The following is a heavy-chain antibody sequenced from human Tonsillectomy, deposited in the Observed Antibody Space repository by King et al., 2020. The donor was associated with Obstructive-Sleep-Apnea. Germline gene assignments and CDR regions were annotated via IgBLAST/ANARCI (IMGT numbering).Heavy chain of an antibody. J-gene: IGHJ4*02. CDR1: GFNLNAYH. CDR3: ARDLWGGTYDY. CDR2: AKSGDDVI. Sequence: QLVQPGGGLVKPGGSLRLSCAASGFNLNAYHMSWIRQAPGKGLEWVSYAKSGDDVIFYADSVKGRFTVSKDNAKNSLYLQMNSLRVEDTAIYYCARDLWGGTYDYWGQGALVTVSS. D-gene: IGHD1-26*01. V-gene: IGHV3-11*01.